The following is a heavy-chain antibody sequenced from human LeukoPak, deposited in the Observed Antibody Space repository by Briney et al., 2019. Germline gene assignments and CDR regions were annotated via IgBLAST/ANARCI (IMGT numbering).Heavy chain of an antibody. CDR3: ARDPLLRAFDI. CDR1: GYTFTNFG. Sequence: ASVKVSCKASGYTFTNFGINWVRQAPGQGLEWVGWINTNTGNPSYVQGFAGRFVFSLDTSVNTAYLQINSLKAEDTAVYYCARDPLLRAFDIWGQGTMITVSS. CDR2: INTNTGNP. D-gene: IGHD1-26*01. J-gene: IGHJ3*02. V-gene: IGHV7-4-1*02.